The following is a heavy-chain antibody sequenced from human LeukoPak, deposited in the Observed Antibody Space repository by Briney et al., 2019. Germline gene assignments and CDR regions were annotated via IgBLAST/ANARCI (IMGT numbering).Heavy chain of an antibody. CDR2: IYYSGST. V-gene: IGHV4-31*03. Sequence: SETLSLTCTVSGGSISSGGYYWSWIRQHPGKGLEWIGYIYYSGSTYYNPSLKSRVTISVDTSKNQFSLKLSSVTAADTAVYYCARASYYYGSGVWDYYYYYGMDVWGKGTTVTVSS. CDR1: GGSISSGGYY. D-gene: IGHD3-10*01. J-gene: IGHJ6*04. CDR3: ARASYYYGSGVWDYYYYYGMDV.